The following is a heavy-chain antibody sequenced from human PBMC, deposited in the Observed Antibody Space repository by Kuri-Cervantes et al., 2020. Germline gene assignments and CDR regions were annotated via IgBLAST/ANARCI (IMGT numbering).Heavy chain of an antibody. CDR2: IIPIFGTS. D-gene: IGHD3-9*01. J-gene: IGHJ6*02. Sequence: SVKVSCKASGCTFSSYDTSWVRQAPGQGLEWMGGIIPIFGTSNYAQKIQGRVTITADESTSTAYMELSSLRSEDTAVYYCARDSWSGGNPYYDILTGYPNDGIDVWGQGTTVTVSS. CDR3: ARDSWSGGNPYYDILTGYPNDGIDV. CDR1: GCTFSSYD. V-gene: IGHV1-69*13.